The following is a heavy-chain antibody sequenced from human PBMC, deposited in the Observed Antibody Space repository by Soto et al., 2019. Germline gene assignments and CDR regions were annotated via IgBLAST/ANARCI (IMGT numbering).Heavy chain of an antibody. CDR3: ARGGVSENWFDP. CDR1: GGSFSGYY. CDR2: INHSGST. Sequence: KTSETLSLTCAVYGGSFSGYYWSWIRQPPGKGLEWIGEINHSGSTNYNPSLKSRVTISVDTSKNQFSLKLSSVTAADTAVYYCARGGVSENWFDPWGQGTLVTVSS. D-gene: IGHD6-6*01. V-gene: IGHV4-34*01. J-gene: IGHJ5*02.